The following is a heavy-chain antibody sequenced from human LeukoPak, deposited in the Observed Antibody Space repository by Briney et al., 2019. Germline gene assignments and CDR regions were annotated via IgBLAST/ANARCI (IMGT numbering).Heavy chain of an antibody. CDR3: VRSCSSSSCYGYKDY. D-gene: IGHD2-2*01. Sequence: HSGGSLRLSCAASGFTFISYWIHWVRQAPGKGLVWVSRVNSDWSSTSYADSVKGRFTISRDNAKNTLYLHMNSLRGEDTAVYFCVRSCSSSSCYGYKDYWGQGTLVTVSS. CDR2: VNSDWSST. J-gene: IGHJ4*02. CDR1: GFTFISYW. V-gene: IGHV3-74*01.